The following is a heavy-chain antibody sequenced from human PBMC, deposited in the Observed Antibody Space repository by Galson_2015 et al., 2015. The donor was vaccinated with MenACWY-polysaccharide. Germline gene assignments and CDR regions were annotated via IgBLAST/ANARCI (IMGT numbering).Heavy chain of an antibody. V-gene: IGHV1-2*02. Sequence: SVKVSCKASGYTFTGNFIHWARQAPGQGLERMGWNNPNSGATSYAQKLQGRVTMTRDTSINTAYMELNTLRADDTAMYYCTIVSSAQQPEGSWLVPWGQGTPVTVSS. CDR2: NNPNSGAT. D-gene: IGHD2/OR15-2a*01. CDR1: GYTFTGNF. CDR3: TIVSSAQQPEGSWLVP. J-gene: IGHJ5*02.